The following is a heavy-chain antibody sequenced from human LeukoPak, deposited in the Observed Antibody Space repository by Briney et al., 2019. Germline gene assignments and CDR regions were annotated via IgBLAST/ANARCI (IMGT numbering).Heavy chain of an antibody. V-gene: IGHV1-8*03. Sequence: GASVKVSCKASGYTFTSYDINWVRQATGQGLEWMGWMNPNSGNTGYAQKFQGRVTITRNTSISTAYMELSSLRSEDTAVYYCARQSNYDFRSGYSPNYYYMDVWGKGTTVTVSS. D-gene: IGHD3-3*01. CDR3: ARQSNYDFRSGYSPNYYYMDV. CDR2: MNPNSGNT. J-gene: IGHJ6*03. CDR1: GYTFTSYD.